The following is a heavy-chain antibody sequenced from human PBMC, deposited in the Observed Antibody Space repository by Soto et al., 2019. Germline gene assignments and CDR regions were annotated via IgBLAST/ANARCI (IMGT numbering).Heavy chain of an antibody. V-gene: IGHV3-23*01. D-gene: IGHD6-6*01. CDR2: VSGGGTTT. CDR1: GFTFSSYA. CDR3: AKLEARSSDY. Sequence: GGSLRLSCAASGFTFSSYAMNWVRQAPGKELEWVSAVSGGGTTTYYAESVKGRFTISRDNSKNTLYLQMNSLRAEDTAVYFCAKLEARSSDYWGQGTLVTVSS. J-gene: IGHJ4*02.